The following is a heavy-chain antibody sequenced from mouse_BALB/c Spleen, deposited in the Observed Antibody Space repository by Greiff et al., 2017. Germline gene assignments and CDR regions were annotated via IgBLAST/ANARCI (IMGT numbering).Heavy chain of an antibody. CDR2: INPYNDGT. Sequence: VQLQQSGPELVKPGASVKMSCKASGYTFTSYVMHWVKQKPGQGLEWIGYINPYNDGTKYNEKFKGKATLTSDKSSSTAYMELSSLTSEDSAVYYCARGGTFWYCDVWGAGTTVTVSS. D-gene: IGHD3-3*01. V-gene: IGHV1-14*01. CDR3: ARGGTFWYCDV. CDR1: GYTFTSYV. J-gene: IGHJ1*01.